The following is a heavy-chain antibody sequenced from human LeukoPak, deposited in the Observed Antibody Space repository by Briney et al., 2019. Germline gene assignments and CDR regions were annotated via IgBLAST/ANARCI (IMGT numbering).Heavy chain of an antibody. Sequence: GGSLRLSCAASGFTFSSYWMSWVRQAPGKGLEWAANIKQDGSEKYYVDSVKGRFTISRDNAKNSLYLQMNSLRAEDTAVYYCARMDYGDYGGGNWFDPWGQGTLVTVSS. CDR3: ARMDYGDYGGGNWFDP. D-gene: IGHD4-17*01. CDR1: GFTFSSYW. J-gene: IGHJ5*02. CDR2: IKQDGSEK. V-gene: IGHV3-7*01.